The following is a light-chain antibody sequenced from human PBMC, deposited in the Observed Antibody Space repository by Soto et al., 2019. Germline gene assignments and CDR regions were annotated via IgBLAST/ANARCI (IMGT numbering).Light chain of an antibody. J-gene: IGKJ2*02. CDR2: GAS. Sequence: NELTQSPGTLSLSPGERATLSCRASRSVTSNFVAWYQQKPGQAPRLLVYGASTRAIDNPKRFSGSGSGTDFSLTINRLEPEDCAVYFCQQYGSSTRWTFGQGTKVEIK. V-gene: IGKV3-20*01. CDR3: QQYGSSTRWT. CDR1: RSVTSNF.